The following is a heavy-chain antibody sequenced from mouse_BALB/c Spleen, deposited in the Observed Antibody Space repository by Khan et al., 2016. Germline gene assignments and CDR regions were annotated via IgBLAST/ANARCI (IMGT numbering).Heavy chain of an antibody. D-gene: IGHD4-1*01. CDR1: DYAFSTSW. Sequence: QVQLQQSGPELVKPGASVKISCKASDYAFSTSWMNWVKQRPGQGLEWSGRIYPGNGDTNFNGKFKDKATLTADKSSSTAYMQLSSLTSIDSAIYFCARGTGTLDHWGQGTTLTVSS. J-gene: IGHJ2*01. V-gene: IGHV1-82*01. CDR2: IYPGNGDT. CDR3: ARGTGTLDH.